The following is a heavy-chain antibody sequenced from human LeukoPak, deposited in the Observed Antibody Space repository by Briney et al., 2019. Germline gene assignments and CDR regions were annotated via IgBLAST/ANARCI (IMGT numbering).Heavy chain of an antibody. Sequence: GGSLRLSCVVSGLTFSNYWMNWVRQAPGKGLEWVANIKKDGSEKNYVDAVKGRFAISRDNAKNSLYLQMNSLRAEDTAVYYCARENGAQQLGEFDIWGQGTMVIVSS. CDR2: IKKDGSEK. CDR1: GLTFSNYW. V-gene: IGHV3-7*01. J-gene: IGHJ3*02. CDR3: ARENGAQQLGEFDI. D-gene: IGHD6-13*01.